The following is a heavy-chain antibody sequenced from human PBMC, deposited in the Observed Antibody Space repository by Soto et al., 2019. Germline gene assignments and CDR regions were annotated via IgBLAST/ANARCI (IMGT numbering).Heavy chain of an antibody. CDR2: ISGSGGST. CDR1: GFTFSSYA. Sequence: HPVGSLRLSCAASGFTFSSYAMSWVRQAPGKGLEWVSAISGSGGSTYYADSVKGRFTISRDNSKNTLYLQMNSLRAEDTAVYYCAKDRLQFELLWFGESTDAYDIWGQGTMVTVSS. CDR3: AKDRLQFELLWFGESTDAYDI. J-gene: IGHJ3*02. D-gene: IGHD3-10*01. V-gene: IGHV3-23*01.